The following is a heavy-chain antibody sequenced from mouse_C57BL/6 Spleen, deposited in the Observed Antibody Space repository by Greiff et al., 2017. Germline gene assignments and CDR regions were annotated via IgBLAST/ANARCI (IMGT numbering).Heavy chain of an antibody. Sequence: SGPVLVKPGASVKMSCKASGYTFTDYYMNWVKQSHGKSLEWIGVINPYNGGTSYNQKFKGKATLTVDKSSSTAYMELNSLTSEDSAVYYCAREDYYYAMDYWGQGTSVTVSS. CDR3: AREDYYYAMDY. V-gene: IGHV1-19*01. J-gene: IGHJ4*01. CDR1: GYTFTDYY. CDR2: INPYNGGT.